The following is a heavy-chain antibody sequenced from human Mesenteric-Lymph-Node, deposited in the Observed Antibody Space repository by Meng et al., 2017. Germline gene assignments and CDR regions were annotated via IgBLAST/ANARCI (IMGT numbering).Heavy chain of an antibody. CDR2: IYYSGNT. V-gene: IGHV4-59*01. CDR3: ARHNNSWFIDL. CDR1: GDSSSDYY. Sequence: SETLSLTCTVSGDSSSDYYWNWIRQRPGKGLEWMGNIYYSGNTDYNPSLKSRVTISVDTSKNQFSLKLTSVTAADTAVYYCARHNNSWFIDLWGQGTLVTVSS. J-gene: IGHJ4*02. D-gene: IGHD6-13*01.